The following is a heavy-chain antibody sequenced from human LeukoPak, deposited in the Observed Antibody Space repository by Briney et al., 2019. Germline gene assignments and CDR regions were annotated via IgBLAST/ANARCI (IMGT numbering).Heavy chain of an antibody. J-gene: IGHJ4*02. Sequence: SETLSLTCGVAGYSISSDYYCGWIRQPPGKGLEWIGNIYHSGSTYYNPSLESRVTISIDTSKNQFTLKLSSVTAADTAVYYCARLFLMGSTPHYFDYWGQGTLVTVSS. CDR2: IYHSGST. CDR3: ARLFLMGSTPHYFDY. CDR1: GYSISSDYY. D-gene: IGHD2-8*01. V-gene: IGHV4-38-2*01.